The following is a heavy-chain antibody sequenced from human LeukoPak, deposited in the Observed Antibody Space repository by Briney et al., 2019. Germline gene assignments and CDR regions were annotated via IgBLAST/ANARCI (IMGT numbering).Heavy chain of an antibody. CDR1: GFTFDDHA. J-gene: IGHJ4*02. CDR3: AKGPGMATVKRYLDY. CDR2: LSWNSGSI. Sequence: GGSLRLSCAASGFTFDDHAMHWVRQAPGKGLEWVSGLSWNSGSIDYADSVKGRFTISGDNAKNSLYLQMNSLRAEDTALYYCAKGPGMATVKRYLDYWGQGTLVTVSS. V-gene: IGHV3-9*01. D-gene: IGHD5-24*01.